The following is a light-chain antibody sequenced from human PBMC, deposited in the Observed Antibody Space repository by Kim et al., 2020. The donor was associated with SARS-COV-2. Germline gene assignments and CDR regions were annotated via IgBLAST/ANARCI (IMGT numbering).Light chain of an antibody. J-gene: IGKJ2*03. V-gene: IGKV1-5*03. Sequence: DIQMTQSPSTLSASVGDRVTITCRASQSISSWLAWYQQKPGQAPKLLIYKASTLESGVPSRFSGSGSGTEFTLTISSLQPDDFATYYCQQYSSYSYSLGRGNKLEI. CDR1: QSISSW. CDR2: KAS. CDR3: QQYSSYSYS.